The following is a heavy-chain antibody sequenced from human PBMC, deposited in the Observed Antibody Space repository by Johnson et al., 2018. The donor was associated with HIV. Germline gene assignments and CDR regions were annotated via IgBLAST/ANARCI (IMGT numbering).Heavy chain of an antibody. D-gene: IGHD1-14*01. CDR2: VWSDGINK. CDR3: AIIWNHTFDI. CDR1: GFTFSSYG. V-gene: IGHV3-33*01. J-gene: IGHJ3*02. Sequence: QMQLVESGGGVVQPGRSLRLSCAASGFTFSSYGMHWVRQAPGKGLEWVAVVWSDGINKYYADFVKGRFSISRDNSKNTLYLQMNSLRAEDTAVYYCAIIWNHTFDIWGQGTMVTVSS.